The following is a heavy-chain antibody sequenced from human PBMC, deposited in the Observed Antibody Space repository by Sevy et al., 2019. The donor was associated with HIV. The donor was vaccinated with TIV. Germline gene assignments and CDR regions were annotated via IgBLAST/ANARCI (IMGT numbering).Heavy chain of an antibody. CDR2: ISYDGSNK. CDR1: GFTFSSYG. CDR3: AKDNYYDSSGYHPRGVGYFQH. V-gene: IGHV3-30*18. D-gene: IGHD3-22*01. J-gene: IGHJ1*01. Sequence: GGSLRLSCAASGFTFSSYGMHWVRQAPGKGLEWVAVISYDGSNKYYADSVKGRFTISRDNSKNTLYLQMNSLRAEETAVYYCAKDNYYDSSGYHPRGVGYFQHWGQGTLVTVSS.